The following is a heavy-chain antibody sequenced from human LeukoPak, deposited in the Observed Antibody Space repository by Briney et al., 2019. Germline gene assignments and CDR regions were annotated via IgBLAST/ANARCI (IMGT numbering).Heavy chain of an antibody. V-gene: IGHV3-72*01. Sequence: GGSLRLSCAASGFTFSDHYMDWVRQAPGKGLEWVGRIRNKANSYTTEYAASVKGRFTISRDDSKNSLYLQMNSLKTEDTAVYYCASSLGIGYWGQGTLVTVSS. CDR1: GFTFSDHY. CDR2: IRNKANSYTT. CDR3: ASSLGIGY. J-gene: IGHJ4*02. D-gene: IGHD7-27*01.